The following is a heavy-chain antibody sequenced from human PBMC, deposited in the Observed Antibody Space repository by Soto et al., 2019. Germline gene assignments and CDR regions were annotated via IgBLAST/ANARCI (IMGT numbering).Heavy chain of an antibody. Sequence: SETLSLTCTVSGGSISSSSYYWGWIRQPPGKGLEWIGSIYYSGSTYYNPSLKSRVTISVDTSKNQFSLKLSSVTAADTAVYYCARTVRDQDADYYDSSGKEQFVDYWGQGTLVTVSS. J-gene: IGHJ4*02. CDR3: ARTVRDQDADYYDSSGKEQFVDY. V-gene: IGHV4-39*01. CDR1: GGSISSSSYY. CDR2: IYYSGST. D-gene: IGHD3-22*01.